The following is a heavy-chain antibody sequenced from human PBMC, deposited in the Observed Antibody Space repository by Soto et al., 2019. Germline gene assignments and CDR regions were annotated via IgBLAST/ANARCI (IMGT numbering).Heavy chain of an antibody. V-gene: IGHV1-69*06. CDR1: GGTFSSYA. Sequence: QVQLVQSGAEVKKPGSSVKVSCKASGGTFSSYAISWVRQAPGQGLEWMGGIIPIFGTANYAQKFQGRVTITADKSTSTAYMELGSLRSEDTAVYYCARIADCSGGSCYSGHHYGMDVWGQGTTVTVSS. D-gene: IGHD2-15*01. CDR2: IIPIFGTA. CDR3: ARIADCSGGSCYSGHHYGMDV. J-gene: IGHJ6*02.